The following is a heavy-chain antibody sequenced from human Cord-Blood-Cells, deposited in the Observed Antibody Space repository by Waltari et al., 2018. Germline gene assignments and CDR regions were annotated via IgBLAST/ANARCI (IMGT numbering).Heavy chain of an antibody. CDR3: ARELERIFSSSWYYYYYGMDV. CDR2: LKQEGSEK. V-gene: IGHV3-7*01. Sequence: EVQLVASGGGLVQPGGSLRLSCAASGFTFSSYGLRWVRQAPGKGLEWGAKLKQEGSEKYYVDAVKGRFTISRDNAKNSLYLQMNSLRAEDTAVYYCARELERIFSSSWYYYYYGMDVWGQGTTVTVSS. D-gene: IGHD6-13*01. CDR1: GFTFSSYG. J-gene: IGHJ6*02.